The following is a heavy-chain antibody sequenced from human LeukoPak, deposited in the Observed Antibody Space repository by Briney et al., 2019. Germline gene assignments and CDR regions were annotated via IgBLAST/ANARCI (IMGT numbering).Heavy chain of an antibody. CDR3: ARDRSIAVAGTSKWFDP. J-gene: IGHJ5*02. V-gene: IGHV7-4-1*02. Sequence: ASVKVSCKASGYTFTAYAMIWVRQAPGQGLEWMGWINTNTGNPTYAQGLTGRFVFSLDTSVSTAYLQISSLKAEDTAVHYCARDRSIAVAGTSKWFDPWGQGTLVTVSS. D-gene: IGHD6-19*01. CDR2: INTNTGNP. CDR1: GYTFTAYA.